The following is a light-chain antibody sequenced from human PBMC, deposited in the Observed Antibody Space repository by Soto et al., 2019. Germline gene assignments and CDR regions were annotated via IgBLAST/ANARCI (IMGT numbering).Light chain of an antibody. CDR2: WAS. J-gene: IGKJ4*01. CDR3: QQYYSTPPLT. V-gene: IGKV4-1*01. CDR1: QSVLYSSNNKNY. Sequence: DIVMTQSPDSLAVSLGERATINCKSSQSVLYSSNNKNYLAWYQQKPGQPPKLLIDWASTRESGGPDRFSGSGSGTDFTLTISSLQSEDVAVYYCQQYYSTPPLTFGGGTKVEIK.